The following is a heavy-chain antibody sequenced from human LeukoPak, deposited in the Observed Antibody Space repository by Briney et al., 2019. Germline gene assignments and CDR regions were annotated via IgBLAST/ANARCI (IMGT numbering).Heavy chain of an antibody. V-gene: IGHV3-9*01. CDR1: GFTFDDYA. CDR2: ISWNSGSI. Sequence: GRSLRLSCAASGFTFDDYAMHWVRHAPGKGLEWVSGISWNSGSIGYADSVKGRFTISRDNAKNSLYLQMNSLRAEDTAVYYCARVNDSSGYYYNLFDYWGQGTLVTVSS. CDR3: ARVNDSSGYYYNLFDY. D-gene: IGHD3-22*01. J-gene: IGHJ4*02.